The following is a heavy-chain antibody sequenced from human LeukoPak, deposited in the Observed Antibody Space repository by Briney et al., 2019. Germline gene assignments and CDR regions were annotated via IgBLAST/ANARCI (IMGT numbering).Heavy chain of an antibody. V-gene: IGHV1-8*01. CDR3: ARMEWWPAREEDFDY. CDR1: GYTFTSYD. D-gene: IGHD3-3*01. J-gene: IGHJ4*02. Sequence: VASVKVSCKASGYTFTSYDINWVRQATGQGLEWMGWMNPNSGNTGYAQKFQGRVNMTGNTSISTAYMELSSLRSEDTAVYYCARMEWWPAREEDFDYWGQGTLVTVSS. CDR2: MNPNSGNT.